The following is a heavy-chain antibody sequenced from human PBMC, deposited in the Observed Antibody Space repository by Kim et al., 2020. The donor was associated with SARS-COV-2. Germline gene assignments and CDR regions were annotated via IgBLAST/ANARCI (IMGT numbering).Heavy chain of an antibody. CDR3: AKDPRLAVAASDTFDY. D-gene: IGHD6-19*01. J-gene: IGHJ4*02. CDR1: GFTFSSHA. Sequence: GGSLRLSCAASGFTFSSHAMNWVRQAPGKGLEWVSTISGGGDNTNCADSVKGRFTISRDNSKNTLYLQMNSLRAEDTAVYYCAKDPRLAVAASDTFDYWGQGAMVTVSS. CDR2: ISGGGDNT. V-gene: IGHV3-23*01.